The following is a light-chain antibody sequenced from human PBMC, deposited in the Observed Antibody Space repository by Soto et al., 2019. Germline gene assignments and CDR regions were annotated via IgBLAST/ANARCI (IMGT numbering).Light chain of an antibody. J-gene: IGKJ5*01. CDR2: GAS. CDR1: QSVSSSY. Sequence: EILLTQAPGTLSLSPGERATLCCRASQSVSSSYLAWYQQRPGQAPRLLIYGASSRATDIPDRFSGSGSGTAFTLTISRLEPEDFAVYYCQQYGTTRITFGQGTRLEIK. CDR3: QQYGTTRIT. V-gene: IGKV3-20*01.